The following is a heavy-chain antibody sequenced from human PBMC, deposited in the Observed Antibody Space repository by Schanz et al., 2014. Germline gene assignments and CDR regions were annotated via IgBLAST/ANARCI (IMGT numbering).Heavy chain of an antibody. J-gene: IGHJ4*02. CDR3: ARDGIGADKR. D-gene: IGHD6-13*01. Sequence: QVQLVQSGAEVKKPGASVKVSCKASAYSLTGYYLHWVRQAPGQGLEWMGWINPNNGGTNYAQKFQGRVTMTRDTSISPAYMEMTRLTSDDTAVYYCARDGIGADKRWGQGTLVTVSS. V-gene: IGHV1-2*02. CDR1: AYSLTGYY. CDR2: INPNNGGT.